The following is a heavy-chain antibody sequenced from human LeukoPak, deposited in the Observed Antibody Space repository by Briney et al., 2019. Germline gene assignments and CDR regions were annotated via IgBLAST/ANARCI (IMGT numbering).Heavy chain of an antibody. Sequence: VTSVKVSCKASGYIFTSYYMHWVRQAPGQGLEWMGIINPSGGSTSYAQKFQGRVTMTRDTSTSTVYMELSSLRSEDTAVYYCARGYGSDPVDYWGQGTLVTVSS. CDR3: ARGYGSDPVDY. D-gene: IGHD3-10*01. CDR1: GYIFTSYY. J-gene: IGHJ4*02. V-gene: IGHV1-46*01. CDR2: INPSGGST.